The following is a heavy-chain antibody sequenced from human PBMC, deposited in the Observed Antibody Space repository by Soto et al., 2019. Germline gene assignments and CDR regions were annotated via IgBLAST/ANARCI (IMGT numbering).Heavy chain of an antibody. CDR1: GFTFSSNW. Sequence: PGGSLRLSCAASGFTFSSNWMHWVRQAPGKGLVWVSRINSDGSITSYADTVKGQFTISSDNAKNTLYLQMNSLGADDTAVYYSEKANNRWYVTFDYWGQGXLVTVXS. J-gene: IGHJ4*02. D-gene: IGHD6-13*01. CDR3: EKANNRWYVTFDY. CDR2: INSDGSIT. V-gene: IGHV3-74*01.